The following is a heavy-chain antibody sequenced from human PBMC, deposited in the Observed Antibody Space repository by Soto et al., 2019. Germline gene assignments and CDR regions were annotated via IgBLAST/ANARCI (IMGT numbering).Heavy chain of an antibody. V-gene: IGHV3-64*01. CDR3: ARGYGKSSYDAFDI. D-gene: IGHD4-17*01. Sequence: EVQLVESGGGLVQPGGSLRLSCAASGFTFSSYAMHWVRQAPGKGLEYVSAISSNGGSTYYANSVKGRFTISRDNSKNTLYLQMGSLRAEDMAVYYCARGYGKSSYDAFDIWGQGTMVTDSS. J-gene: IGHJ3*02. CDR2: ISSNGGST. CDR1: GFTFSSYA.